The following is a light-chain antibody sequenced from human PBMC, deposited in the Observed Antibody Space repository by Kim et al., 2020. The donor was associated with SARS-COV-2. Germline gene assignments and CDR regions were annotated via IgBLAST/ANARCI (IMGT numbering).Light chain of an antibody. V-gene: IGKV1-5*03. Sequence: LSASVGHRVPITCRDSQSIGNWLAWYQQTPGKAPKLLIYKASTLESGVPLRFSGSGYRTEFPLTISSLQPDDFASYYCQQHSSYSAFGQGTKLEI. J-gene: IGKJ2*01. CDR2: KAS. CDR3: QQHSSYSA. CDR1: QSIGNW.